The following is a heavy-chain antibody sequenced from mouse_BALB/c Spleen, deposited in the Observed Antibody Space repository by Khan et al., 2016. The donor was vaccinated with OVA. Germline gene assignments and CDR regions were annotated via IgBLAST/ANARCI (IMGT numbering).Heavy chain of an antibody. V-gene: IGHV9-3-1*01. D-gene: IGHD2-10*01. CDR3: ARPPYFSYVMVY. J-gene: IGHJ4*01. CDR2: INTYTGEP. CDR1: GYTFTNYG. Sequence: LQQSGPELKKPGDTVKISCKASGYTFTNYGMNWVKQAPGKGLKWMGWINTYTGEPTYADDFKGRFAFSLETSASTAYLRINNLKNEDTATYFCARPPYFSYVMVYWGQGTSVTVSS.